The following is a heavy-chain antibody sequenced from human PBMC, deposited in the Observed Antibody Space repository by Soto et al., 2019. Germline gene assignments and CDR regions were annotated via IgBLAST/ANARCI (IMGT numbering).Heavy chain of an antibody. CDR3: ARGDYHDTSGPFSDAFDV. V-gene: IGHV4-39*01. J-gene: IGHJ3*01. CDR1: GGSISSSSYY. CDR2: IYYSGST. D-gene: IGHD3-22*01. Sequence: SETLSLTCTVSGGSISSSSYYWGWIRQPPGKGLEWIGSIYYSGSTYYNPSLKSRVTISVDTSKNQFSLKLSSVTAADTAVYYCARGDYHDTSGPFSDAFDVSGQGTMVTVSS.